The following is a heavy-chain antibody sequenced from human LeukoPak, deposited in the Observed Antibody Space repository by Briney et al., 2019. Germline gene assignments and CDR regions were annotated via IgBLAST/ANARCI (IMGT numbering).Heavy chain of an antibody. Sequence: GGSLRLSCAASGFTFSSYAMSWVRQAPGKGLEWVSVIYSGGSTYYADSVRGRFTISRDNSKNTLYLQMNSLRAEDTAVYYCARVRYNAFDIWGQGTMVTVSS. J-gene: IGHJ3*02. CDR3: ARVRYNAFDI. D-gene: IGHD1-14*01. V-gene: IGHV3-53*01. CDR2: IYSGGST. CDR1: GFTFSSYA.